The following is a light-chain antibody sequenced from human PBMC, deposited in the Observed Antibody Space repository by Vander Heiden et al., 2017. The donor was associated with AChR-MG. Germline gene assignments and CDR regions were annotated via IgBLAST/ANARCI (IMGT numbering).Light chain of an antibody. J-gene: IGLJ2*01. CDR1: SGDVGGYDY. CDR3: NSYTSSKTWV. Sequence: QSALTQPASVSGSPGQSITISCTGTSGDVGGYDYVSWYQQHPGKAPKLMIYEVTSRPSGVSSRFSGSKSGNTASLTISGLQAEDEGDYYCNSYTSSKTWVFGGGTKLTVL. CDR2: EVT. V-gene: IGLV2-14*01.